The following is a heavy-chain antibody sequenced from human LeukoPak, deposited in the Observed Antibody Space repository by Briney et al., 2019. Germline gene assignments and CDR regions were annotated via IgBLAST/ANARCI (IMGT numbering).Heavy chain of an antibody. CDR3: AKVRGGGEPSWVYYYYYGMDV. J-gene: IGHJ6*02. CDR2: ISGGGGST. CDR1: GFTFSSYA. V-gene: IGHV3-23*01. D-gene: IGHD3-16*01. Sequence: PGGSLRLSCAASGFTFSSYAMSWVRQAPGKGLEWVSAISGGGGSTYYADSVKGRFTISRDNSKNTLYLQMNSLRAEDTAVYYCAKVRGGGEPSWVYYYYYGMDVWGQGTTVTVSS.